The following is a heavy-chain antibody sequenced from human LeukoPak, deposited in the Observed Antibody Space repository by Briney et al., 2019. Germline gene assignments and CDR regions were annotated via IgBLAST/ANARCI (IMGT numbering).Heavy chain of an antibody. CDR2: ISGSGGST. D-gene: IGHD1-26*01. Sequence: TGGSLRLSCAASGFTFSSYAMSWVRQAPGKGLEWVSAISGSGGSTYYADSVKGRFTISRDNSKNTLYLQMNSLRVEDTAVYYCASSGSRPNAFDIWGQGTMVTVSS. J-gene: IGHJ3*02. CDR1: GFTFSSYA. CDR3: ASSGSRPNAFDI. V-gene: IGHV3-23*01.